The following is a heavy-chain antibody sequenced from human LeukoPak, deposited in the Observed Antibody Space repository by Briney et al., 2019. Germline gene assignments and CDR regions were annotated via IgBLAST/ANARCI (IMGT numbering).Heavy chain of an antibody. CDR2: IYTSGST. Sequence: SEPLSLTCTVSGGSNSSYYWSWIRQPAGKGLEWIGRIYTSGSTNYNPSLQSRVTMSVDPPKNQFSLKLRSVTAADTAVYYCASFGSYCGNYNWFDPWGQGTLVTVSS. CDR3: ASFGSYCGNYNWFDP. J-gene: IGHJ5*02. CDR1: GGSNSSYY. V-gene: IGHV4-4*07. D-gene: IGHD4-23*01.